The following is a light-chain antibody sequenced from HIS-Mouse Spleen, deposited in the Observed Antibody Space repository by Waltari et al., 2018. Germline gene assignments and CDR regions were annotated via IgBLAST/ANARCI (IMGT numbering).Light chain of an antibody. CDR3: AAWDDSLSGPV. Sequence: QSVLTQPPSASGTPGQRVTISCSGSSSNIGSNYVSLYQQPPGTAPKLLIYRNNQRPSGVPDRFSGSKSGTSASLAISGLRSEDEADYYCAAWDDSLSGPVFGGGTKLTVL. J-gene: IGLJ3*02. CDR2: RNN. V-gene: IGLV1-47*01. CDR1: SSNIGSNY.